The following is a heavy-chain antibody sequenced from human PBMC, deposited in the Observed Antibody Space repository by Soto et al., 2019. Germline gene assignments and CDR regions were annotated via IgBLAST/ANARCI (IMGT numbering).Heavy chain of an antibody. CDR2: ISYTGANT. J-gene: IGHJ4*02. V-gene: IGHV3-30*18. D-gene: IGHD3-22*01. CDR3: AKHMDDSGYFYVEGADH. Sequence: PGGSLRLSWVASGFTFGRYAMHWVRQPPGRGLEWVAVISYTGANTYYVGSVRGRFTISRDNSKNTLYLQMNSLRAEDTAMYYCAKHMDDSGYFYVEGADHWGQGTLVTVSA. CDR1: GFTFGRYA.